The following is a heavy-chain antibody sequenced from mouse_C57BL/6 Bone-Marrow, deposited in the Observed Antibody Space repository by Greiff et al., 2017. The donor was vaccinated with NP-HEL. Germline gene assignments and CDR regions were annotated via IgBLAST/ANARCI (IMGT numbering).Heavy chain of an antibody. V-gene: IGHV5-6*01. Sequence: ESGGDLVKPGGSLKLSCAASGFTFSSYGMSWVRQTPDKRLEWVATISSGGSYTYYPDSVKGRFTISRDNAKNTLYLQMSSLKSEDTAMYYCARDGYDCAYWGQGTLVTVSA. CDR3: ARDGYDCAY. CDR2: ISSGGSYT. CDR1: GFTFSSYG. D-gene: IGHD2-2*01. J-gene: IGHJ3*01.